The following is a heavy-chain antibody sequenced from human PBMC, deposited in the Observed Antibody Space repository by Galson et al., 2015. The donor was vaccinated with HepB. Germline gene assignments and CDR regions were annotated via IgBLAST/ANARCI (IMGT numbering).Heavy chain of an antibody. V-gene: IGHV4-59*08. Sequence: ETLSLTCTVSGGSTSGYYWSWIRQPPGKGLEWIGYTYYSGGPNYNPSLKSRVAISVETSKNQFSLKLSSVTAADTAVYHCARQGGYNIYAMDVWGQGTTVTVSS. CDR1: GGSTSGYY. CDR2: TYYSGGP. D-gene: IGHD5-24*01. CDR3: ARQGGYNIYAMDV. J-gene: IGHJ6*02.